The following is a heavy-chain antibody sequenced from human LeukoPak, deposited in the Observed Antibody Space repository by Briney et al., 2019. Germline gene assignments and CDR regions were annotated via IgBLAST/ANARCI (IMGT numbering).Heavy chain of an antibody. V-gene: IGHV3-11*01. J-gene: IGHJ4*02. D-gene: IGHD1-26*01. CDR2: ISSSGSTV. CDR3: ARDSLLLAAIFDS. Sequence: PGGSLRLSCAASGFTFSDHHMSWIRQAPGKGLEWFSYISSSGSTVYYADSVKGRFTISRDDAKNSLHLQMNSLRAEDTAVYYCARDSLLLAAIFDSWGQGTLVTVSS. CDR1: GFTFSDHH.